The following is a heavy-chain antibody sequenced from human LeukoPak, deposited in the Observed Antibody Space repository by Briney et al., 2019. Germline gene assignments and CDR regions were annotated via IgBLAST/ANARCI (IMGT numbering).Heavy chain of an antibody. Sequence: PSETLSLTCTVSGGSISSSSYYWGWIRQPPGKGLEWIGSIYYSGSTYYNPSLKSRVTISVDTSKNQFSLKLSSVTAADTAVYYCARGLGLWELLSFFDYWGQGTLVTVSS. D-gene: IGHD1-26*01. J-gene: IGHJ4*02. CDR1: GGSISSSSYY. CDR3: ARGLGLWELLSFFDY. CDR2: IYYSGST. V-gene: IGHV4-39*07.